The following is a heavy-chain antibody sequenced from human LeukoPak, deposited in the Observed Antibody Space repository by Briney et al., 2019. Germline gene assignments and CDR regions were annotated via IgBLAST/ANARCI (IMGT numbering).Heavy chain of an antibody. V-gene: IGHV1-24*01. CDR3: ATEAADYGYDY. CDR1: GYTFTSYY. CDR2: FDPEDGET. D-gene: IGHD4-17*01. J-gene: IGHJ4*02. Sequence: GASVKVSCKASGYTFTSYYMHWVRQAPGKGLEWMGGFDPEDGETIYAQKFQGRVTMTEDTSADTAYMELSSLRSEDTAVYYCATEAADYGYDYWGQGTLVTVSS.